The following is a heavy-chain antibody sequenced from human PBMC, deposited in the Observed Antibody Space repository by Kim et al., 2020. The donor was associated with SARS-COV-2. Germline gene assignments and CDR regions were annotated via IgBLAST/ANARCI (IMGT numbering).Heavy chain of an antibody. D-gene: IGHD4-17*01. V-gene: IGHV1-24*01. CDR3: ATTTVTYYYYGMDV. J-gene: IGHJ6*02. Sequence: AQKFQGRVTMTEDTSTDTAYMELSSLRSEDTAVYYCATTTVTYYYYGMDVWGQGTTVTVSS.